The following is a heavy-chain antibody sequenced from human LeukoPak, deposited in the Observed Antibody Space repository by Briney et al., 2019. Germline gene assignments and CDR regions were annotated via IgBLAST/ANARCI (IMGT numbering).Heavy chain of an antibody. D-gene: IGHD2-15*01. Sequence: GGSLRLSCAPSGFTFSSYAMSWVRQAPGKGLEWVSAISGSGGSTYYADSVKGRFTISRDNSKNTLYLQMNSLRAEDTAVYYCAKDSCSGGSCYSGWFDSWGQGTLVTVSS. CDR1: GFTFSSYA. V-gene: IGHV3-23*01. CDR2: ISGSGGST. CDR3: AKDSCSGGSCYSGWFDS. J-gene: IGHJ5*01.